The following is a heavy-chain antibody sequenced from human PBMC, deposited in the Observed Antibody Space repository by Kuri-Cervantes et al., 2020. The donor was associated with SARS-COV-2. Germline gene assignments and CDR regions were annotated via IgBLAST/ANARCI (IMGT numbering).Heavy chain of an antibody. CDR3: ARDASYSGSYGSFQH. CDR2: ISSSSSTI. Sequence: LSLTCAASGFTFSSYSMNWVRQAPGKGLEWVSYISSSSSTIYYADSVKGRFTISRDNSKNTLYLQMNTLKTEDTAVFYCARDASYSGSYGSFQHWGQGTLVTVSS. V-gene: IGHV3-48*01. D-gene: IGHD1-26*01. CDR1: GFTFSSYS. J-gene: IGHJ1*01.